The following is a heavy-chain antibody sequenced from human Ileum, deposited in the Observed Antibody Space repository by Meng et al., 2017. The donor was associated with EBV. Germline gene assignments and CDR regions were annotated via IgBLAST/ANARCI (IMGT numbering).Heavy chain of an antibody. CDR1: GGSIISYC. CDR3: ARGGWSLDY. CDR2: IYYSGST. Sequence: QVSLSETGPGLVKPSVSMCLTCSVSGGSIISYCWSWIRQPPGKGLQWIGYIYYSGSTNYNPSLKSRVTISVDTSMNQFSLNLSSVTAADSAVYYCARGGWSLDYWGQGTLVTVSS. V-gene: IGHV4-59*08. D-gene: IGHD2-15*01. J-gene: IGHJ4*02.